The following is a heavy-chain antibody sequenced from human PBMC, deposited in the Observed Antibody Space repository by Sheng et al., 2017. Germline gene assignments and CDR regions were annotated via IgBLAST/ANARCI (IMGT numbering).Heavy chain of an antibody. CDR3: ARGVEIATISYYYYYMDV. Sequence: QVQLVQSGAEVKKPGSSVKVSCKASGGTFSSYAISWVRQAPGQGLEWMGGTIPILGIANYAQKFQGRVTIIADKSTSTAYLKLSSLRSQDTAVYYCARGVEIATISYYYYYMDVWGKGTTVTVSS. CDR2: TIPILGIA. D-gene: IGHD5-12*01. CDR1: GGTFSSYA. V-gene: IGHV1-69*04. J-gene: IGHJ6*03.